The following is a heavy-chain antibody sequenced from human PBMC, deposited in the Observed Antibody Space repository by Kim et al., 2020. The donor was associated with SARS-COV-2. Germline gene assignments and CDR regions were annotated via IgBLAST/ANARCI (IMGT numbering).Heavy chain of an antibody. CDR3: VTRSYPYYFDY. CDR2: I. D-gene: IGHD3-10*01. Sequence: IGYVDSVKGRFIISRDNAKNSLYLQMNSLRGEDTALYYCVTRSYPYYFDYWGQGTLVTVSS. V-gene: IGHV3-9*01. J-gene: IGHJ4*02.